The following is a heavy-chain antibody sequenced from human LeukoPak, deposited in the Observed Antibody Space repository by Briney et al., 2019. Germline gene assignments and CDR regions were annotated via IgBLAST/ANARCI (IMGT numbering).Heavy chain of an antibody. D-gene: IGHD5-12*01. Sequence: PGGSLRLSCAASGFTFSSYEMNWVRQAPGKGLEWVSYISSSGSTIYYADSVKGRFTISRDNAKNSLYLQMNSQRAEDTAVYYCARDIVATIAYYYGMDVWGQGTTVTVSS. CDR2: ISSSGSTI. CDR3: ARDIVATIAYYYGMDV. CDR1: GFTFSSYE. V-gene: IGHV3-48*03. J-gene: IGHJ6*02.